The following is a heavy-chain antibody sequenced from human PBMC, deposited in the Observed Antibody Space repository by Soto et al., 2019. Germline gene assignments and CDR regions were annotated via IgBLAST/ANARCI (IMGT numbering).Heavy chain of an antibody. V-gene: IGHV4-59*13. CDR2: IYYSGST. Sequence: QVQLQESGPGLVKPSENLSLTCTVSGGSISSYYWSWIRQPPGKGLEWIGFIYYSGSTNYNPSLKSRVTIRVDTSKNRFSRKMSSVTAADTAVYYCARDRYYGMDVWGQGTTVTVSS. J-gene: IGHJ6*02. CDR3: ARDRYYGMDV. CDR1: GGSISSYY.